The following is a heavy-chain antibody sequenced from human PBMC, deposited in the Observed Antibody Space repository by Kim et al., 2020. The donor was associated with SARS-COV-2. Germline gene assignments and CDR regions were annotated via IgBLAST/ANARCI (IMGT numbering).Heavy chain of an antibody. D-gene: IGHD3-22*01. V-gene: IGHV3-30*18. J-gene: IGHJ4*01. CDR3: AKEFLYDSSGYYPTESPVAFDY. CDR2: ISYDGSNK. Sequence: RGSLRLSCAASGFTFSSYGMHWVRQAPGKGLEWVAVISYDGSNKYYADSVKGRFTISRDNSKNTLYLQMNSLRAEDTAVYYCAKEFLYDSSGYYPTESPVAFDYCGQGTLVTVSS. CDR1: GFTFSSYG.